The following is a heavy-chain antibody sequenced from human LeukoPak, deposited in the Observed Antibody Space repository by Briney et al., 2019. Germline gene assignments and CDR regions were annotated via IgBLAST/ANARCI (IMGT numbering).Heavy chain of an antibody. Sequence: KASETLSLTCTVSGGSTSSDYWSWVRQAPGKGLEWVSSISSSSSYIYYADSVKGRFTISRDNAKNSLYLQMNSLRAEDTAVYYCARDPSWVAAGTDYWGQGTLVTVSS. D-gene: IGHD6-13*01. CDR2: ISSSSSYI. V-gene: IGHV3-21*01. CDR3: ARDPSWVAAGTDY. J-gene: IGHJ4*02. CDR1: GGSTSSDY.